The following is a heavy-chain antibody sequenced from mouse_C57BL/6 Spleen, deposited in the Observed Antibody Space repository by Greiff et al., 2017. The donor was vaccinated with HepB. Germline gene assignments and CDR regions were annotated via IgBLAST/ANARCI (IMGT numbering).Heavy chain of an antibody. Sequence: DVHLVESGGDLVKPGGSLKLSCAASGFTFSSYGMSWVRQTPDKRLEWVATISSGGSYTYYPDSVKGRFTISRDNAKNTLYLQMSSLKSEDTAMYYCARSSGLFDYWGQGTTLTVSS. CDR3: ARSSGLFDY. J-gene: IGHJ2*01. CDR2: ISSGGSYT. CDR1: GFTFSSYG. V-gene: IGHV5-6*01. D-gene: IGHD3-2*02.